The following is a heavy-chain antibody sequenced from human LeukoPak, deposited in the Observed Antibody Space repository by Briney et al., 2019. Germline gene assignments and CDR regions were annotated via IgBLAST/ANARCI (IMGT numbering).Heavy chain of an antibody. Sequence: SETLSLTCTVSGGSISSHYWSWIRQPPGKGLEWIGYIYYSGSTNYNPSLKSRVTISVDTSKNQFSLKLSSVTAADTAVYYCARDRNYYDSSGYYPHDASDIWGQGTMVTVSS. CDR2: IYYSGST. CDR3: ARDRNYYDSSGYYPHDASDI. V-gene: IGHV4-59*11. CDR1: GGSISSHY. J-gene: IGHJ3*02. D-gene: IGHD3-22*01.